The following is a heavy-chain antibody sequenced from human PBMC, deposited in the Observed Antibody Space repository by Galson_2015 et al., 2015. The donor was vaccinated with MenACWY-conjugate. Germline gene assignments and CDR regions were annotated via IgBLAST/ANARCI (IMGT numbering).Heavy chain of an antibody. Sequence: SLRLSCAASGLTFSSYGMHWVRQVPGKGLEWVAYVRSDESNKYYADSVKGRFTISRDNSKNTLYLQLNSVRAEDTAVYYCAKDERWLGSDHWGQGTLLTVSS. J-gene: IGHJ4*02. CDR2: VRSDESNK. CDR3: AKDERWLGSDH. V-gene: IGHV3-30*02. CDR1: GLTFSSYG. D-gene: IGHD6-19*01.